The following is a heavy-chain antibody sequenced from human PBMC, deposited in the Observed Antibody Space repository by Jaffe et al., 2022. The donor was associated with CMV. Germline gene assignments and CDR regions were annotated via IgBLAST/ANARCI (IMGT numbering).Heavy chain of an antibody. CDR3: ARDIPPDNYYGSGSYLGWFDP. D-gene: IGHD3-10*01. CDR1: GGTFSSYA. V-gene: IGHV1-69*01. CDR2: IIPIFGTA. J-gene: IGHJ5*02. Sequence: QVQLVQSGAEVKKPGSSVKVSCKASGGTFSSYAISWVRQAPGQGLEWMGGIIPIFGTANYAQKFQGRVTITADESTSTAYMELSSLRSEDTAVYYCARDIPPDNYYGSGSYLGWFDPWGQGTLVTVSS.